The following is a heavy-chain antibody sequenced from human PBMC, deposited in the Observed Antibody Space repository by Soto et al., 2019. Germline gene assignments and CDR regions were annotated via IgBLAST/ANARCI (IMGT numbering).Heavy chain of an antibody. D-gene: IGHD2-2*01. CDR2: MYYSGTT. J-gene: IGHJ6*02. CDR3: ARGVDCSSSSCYRYYGMDV. Sequence: SETLSLTCTVSGGSVSGDDYYWTWIRQPPGKGLEWIGYMYYSGTTNYSPSLKSRVTMSVDTSRNQFSLKLNSVTAADTAVYYCARGVDCSSSSCYRYYGMDVWGQGTTVTVS. V-gene: IGHV4-61*08. CDR1: GGSVSGDDYY.